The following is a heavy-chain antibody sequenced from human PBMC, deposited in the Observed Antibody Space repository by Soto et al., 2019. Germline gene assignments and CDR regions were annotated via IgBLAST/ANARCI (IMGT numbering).Heavy chain of an antibody. CDR3: ARHTPALSLSEH. Sequence: SETLSLTCTVSGCSISSSSYYWCWIRQPPGKGLEWIGSIYYSGSTYYNPSLKSRVTISVDTSKNQFSLKLSSVTAADTAVYYGARHTPALSLSEHWGQGTLVPVAS. V-gene: IGHV4-39*01. J-gene: IGHJ1*01. CDR1: GCSISSSSYY. CDR2: IYYSGST. D-gene: IGHD2-15*01.